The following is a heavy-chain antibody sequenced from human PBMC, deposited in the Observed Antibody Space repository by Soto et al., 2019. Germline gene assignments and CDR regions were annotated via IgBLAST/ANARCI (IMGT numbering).Heavy chain of an antibody. CDR1: GYTFTSYD. CDR3: AIDTAMVNDAFDI. Sequence: ASVKVSCKASGYTFTSYDINWVRQATGQGLEWMGWMNPNSGNTGYAQKFQGRVTMTRNTSISTAYMELSSLRSEDTAVYYCAIDTAMVNDAFDICAKGTMVTVSS. CDR2: MNPNSGNT. J-gene: IGHJ3*02. D-gene: IGHD5-18*01. V-gene: IGHV1-8*01.